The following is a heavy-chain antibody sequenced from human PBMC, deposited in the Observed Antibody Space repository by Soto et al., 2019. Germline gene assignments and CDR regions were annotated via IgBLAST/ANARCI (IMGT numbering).Heavy chain of an antibody. J-gene: IGHJ3*02. CDR2: IIPILGIA. CDR3: ARDYDFWSGVPNAFDI. Sequence: SVKVSCKASGGTFSSYTISWVRQAPGQGLEWMGRIIPILGIANYAQKFQGRVTITADKSTSTAYMELSSLRSEDTAVYYCARDYDFWSGVPNAFDIWGQGTMVTVSS. D-gene: IGHD3-3*01. CDR1: GGTFSSYT. V-gene: IGHV1-69*04.